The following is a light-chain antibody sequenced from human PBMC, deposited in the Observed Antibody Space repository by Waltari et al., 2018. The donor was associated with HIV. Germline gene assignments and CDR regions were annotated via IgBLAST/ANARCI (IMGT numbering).Light chain of an antibody. CDR2: ANR. Sequence: QSVLTQPPSVSGAPGQRVTISCTGSSSTIGAGNDVHWYQLLPGTAPKLLIDANRKRTSGVPDRFSGSKAGTSASLAITGLQAEDEADYFCQSFDSSLSGSRVFGGGTKLTVL. CDR1: SSTIGAGND. J-gene: IGLJ3*02. V-gene: IGLV1-40*01. CDR3: QSFDSSLSGSRV.